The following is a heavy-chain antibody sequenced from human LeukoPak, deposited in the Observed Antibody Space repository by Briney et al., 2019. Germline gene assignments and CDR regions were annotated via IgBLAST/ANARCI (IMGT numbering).Heavy chain of an antibody. CDR3: AKGVRGSLPDY. J-gene: IGHJ4*02. D-gene: IGHD3-10*01. CDR1: GFTFSSYG. V-gene: IGHV3-30*18. CDR2: ISYDGSNK. Sequence: PGGSLRLSCAASGFTFSSYGMHWVRQAPGKGLEWVAVISYDGSNKYYADSVKGRFTISRDNSKNTLYLQMNSLRAEDTAVYYCAKGVRGSLPDYCGQGTLVTVSS.